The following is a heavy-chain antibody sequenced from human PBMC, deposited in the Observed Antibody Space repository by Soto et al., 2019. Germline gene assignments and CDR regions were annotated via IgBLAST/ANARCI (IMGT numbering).Heavy chain of an antibody. V-gene: IGHV3-15*07. J-gene: IGHJ6*02. Sequence: GGSLRLSCAASGFTFSNAWMNWVRQAPGKGLEWVGRIKSKTDGGTTDYAAPVKGRFTISRDDSKNTLYLQMNSLKTEDTAVYYCTTGPGYYGSGDYYYYYGMDFWGQGITVTVSS. CDR1: GFTFSNAW. CDR2: IKSKTDGGTT. D-gene: IGHD3-10*01. CDR3: TTGPGYYGSGDYYYYYGMDF.